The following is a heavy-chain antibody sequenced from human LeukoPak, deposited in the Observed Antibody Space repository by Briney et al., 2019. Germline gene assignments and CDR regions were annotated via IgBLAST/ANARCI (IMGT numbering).Heavy chain of an antibody. CDR3: APTAEAYTSWWKV. Sequence: GASVTVSCKASGYKFTYYYMHWVRQAPGQGLEFMGWINPDSGFTNYAQKFKGRVTMTRDTSISTAYLEVRSLTSDDTAVYYCAPTAEAYTSWWKVWGQGTLVTVSS. D-gene: IGHD3-16*01. V-gene: IGHV1-2*02. CDR2: INPDSGFT. J-gene: IGHJ4*02. CDR1: GYKFTYYY.